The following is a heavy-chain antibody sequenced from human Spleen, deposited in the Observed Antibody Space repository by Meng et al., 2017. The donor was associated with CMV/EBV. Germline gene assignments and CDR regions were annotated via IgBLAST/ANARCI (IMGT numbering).Heavy chain of an antibody. Sequence: GGSLRLSCAASGFTFNNYDMNWVRQAPGKGLEWVSYISSSGSTIYYADSVKGRFTISRDNAKNSLYLQMNSLRAEDTAVYYCARDRGTYGYVEYYYYYYSMDVWGQRTTVTVSS. D-gene: IGHD5-18*01. V-gene: IGHV3-48*04. J-gene: IGHJ6*02. CDR2: ISSSGSTI. CDR3: ARDRGTYGYVEYYYYYYSMDV. CDR1: GFTFNNYD.